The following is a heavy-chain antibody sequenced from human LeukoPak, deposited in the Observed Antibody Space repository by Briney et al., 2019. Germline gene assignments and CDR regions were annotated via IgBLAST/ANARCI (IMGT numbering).Heavy chain of an antibody. CDR1: GFTVSSNY. J-gene: IGHJ4*02. CDR3: ARDSLDYDSSGAYDY. CDR2: IYSGGST. V-gene: IGHV3-53*01. D-gene: IGHD3-22*01. Sequence: GESLKISCAASGFTVSSNYMSWVRQAPGKGLEWVSVIYSGGSTYYADSVKGRFTISRDNSKNTLYLQMNSLRAEDTAVYYCARDSLDYDSSGAYDYWGQGTLVTVSS.